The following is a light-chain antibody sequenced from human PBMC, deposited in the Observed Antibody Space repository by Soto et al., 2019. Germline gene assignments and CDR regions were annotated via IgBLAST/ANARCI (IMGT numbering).Light chain of an antibody. Sequence: EIVLTQSPGTLSLSPGERATLSCRASQIVSSSYLAWYQQKPGQAPRLLIYGASSRATDIPDRFSGSGSGTDFTLTISRLEPEDFAVYYCQQYGSSPITVGQGTRLEIK. CDR1: QIVSSSY. CDR2: GAS. J-gene: IGKJ5*01. V-gene: IGKV3-20*01. CDR3: QQYGSSPIT.